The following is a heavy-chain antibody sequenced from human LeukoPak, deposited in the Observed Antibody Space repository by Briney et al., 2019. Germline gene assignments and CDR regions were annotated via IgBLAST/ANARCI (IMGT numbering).Heavy chain of an antibody. D-gene: IGHD3-10*01. CDR1: GFTFSSYE. CDR3: ARDDSGSYYMDV. Sequence: GGSLRLSCAASGFTFSSYEMNWVRQAPGKGLEWVSYISSSGSTIYYADSVKGRFTISRDNAKNSLYLQMNSLRAEDTAVYYCARDDSGSYYMDVWGKGTTVTVSS. V-gene: IGHV3-48*03. J-gene: IGHJ6*03. CDR2: ISSSGSTI.